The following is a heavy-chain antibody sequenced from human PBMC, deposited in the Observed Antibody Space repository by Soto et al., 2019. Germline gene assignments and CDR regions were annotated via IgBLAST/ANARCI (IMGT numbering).Heavy chain of an antibody. D-gene: IGHD2-15*01. CDR3: ASVETQRYYYGMDV. CDR1: GGTFRSYA. V-gene: IGHV1-69*13. Sequence: SVQVACKASGGTFRSYAIIWVRQAPGQGLEWMGGIIPIFGTADYAQKFQGRVTITADESTSTAYMELSSLRSEDTAVYYCASVETQRYYYGMDVWGQGTTVTVS. CDR2: IIPIFGTA. J-gene: IGHJ6*02.